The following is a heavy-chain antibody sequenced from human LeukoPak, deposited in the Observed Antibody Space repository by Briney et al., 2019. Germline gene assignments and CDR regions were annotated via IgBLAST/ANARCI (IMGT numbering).Heavy chain of an antibody. J-gene: IGHJ4*02. CDR1: GGSISSSSYY. Sequence: SETLSLTCTVSGGSISSSSYYWGWIRQPPGKGLEWIGTIHDSGSTYYNPSLKSRVTISVDTSKNQFSLKLRPVTAADTAVYYCARQWPTAFDYWGQGTLVTVSS. D-gene: IGHD1-26*01. V-gene: IGHV4-39*01. CDR3: ARQWPTAFDY. CDR2: IHDSGST.